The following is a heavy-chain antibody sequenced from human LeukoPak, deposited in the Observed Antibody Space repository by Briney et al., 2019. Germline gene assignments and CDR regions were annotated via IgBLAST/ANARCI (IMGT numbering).Heavy chain of an antibody. CDR3: ARGGHYDILTGPRFPNAFDI. V-gene: IGHV3-30-3*01. CDR2: ISYDGSNK. D-gene: IGHD3-9*01. Sequence: PGRSLRLSCAASGFTFSSYAMHWVRQAPGKGLEWVAVISYDGSNKYYADSVKGRFTISRDNSKNTLYLQMNSLRAEDTAVYYCARGGHYDILTGPRFPNAFDIWGQGTMVTVSS. J-gene: IGHJ3*02. CDR1: GFTFSSYA.